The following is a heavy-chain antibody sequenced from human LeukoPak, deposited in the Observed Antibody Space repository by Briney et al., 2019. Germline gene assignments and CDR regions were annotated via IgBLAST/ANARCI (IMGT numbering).Heavy chain of an antibody. CDR3: AKDTYGSGTYGYFDY. V-gene: IGHV3-48*03. CDR2: ISGSGSSI. CDR1: GFTFSTYE. D-gene: IGHD3-10*01. J-gene: IGHJ4*02. Sequence: PGGSLRLSCTASGFTFSTYEMNWVRQAPGKGLEWISYISGSGSSIFYADSLQGRFTVSRDNSKNTLYLQLISLGAEDTAVYYCAKDTYGSGTYGYFDYWGQGTLVTVSS.